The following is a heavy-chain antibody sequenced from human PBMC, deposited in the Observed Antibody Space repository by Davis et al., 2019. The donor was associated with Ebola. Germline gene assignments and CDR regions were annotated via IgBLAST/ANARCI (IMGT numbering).Heavy chain of an antibody. CDR3: VRDRGGDYSFDY. J-gene: IGHJ4*02. CDR1: GYTFTSYA. Sequence: AASVKVSCKASGYTFTSYAMHWVRQAPGQRLEWMGWINAGNGNTKYSQKFQGRVTITRDTSASTAYMELSSLRSEDTSVYYCVRDRGGDYSFDYWGQGTLVTVSS. V-gene: IGHV1-3*01. CDR2: INAGNGNT. D-gene: IGHD3-10*01.